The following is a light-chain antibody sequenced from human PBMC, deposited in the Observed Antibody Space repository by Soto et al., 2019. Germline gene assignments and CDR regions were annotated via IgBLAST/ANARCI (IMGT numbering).Light chain of an antibody. CDR1: QSVSSSQ. Sequence: EIVLTQSPGTLSLSPGESATLSCRASQSVSSSQVAWYQHKPGQAPRLLIYGASSRATGLPDRFSGVGSETDFTLTISRLEPEDFAVYYCQQYDTSPHTFGQGTKLEIK. V-gene: IGKV3-20*01. J-gene: IGKJ2*01. CDR2: GAS. CDR3: QQYDTSPHT.